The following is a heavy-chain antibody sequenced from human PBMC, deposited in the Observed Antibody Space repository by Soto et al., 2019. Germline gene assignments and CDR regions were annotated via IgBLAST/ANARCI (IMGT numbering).Heavy chain of an antibody. J-gene: IGHJ5*02. Sequence: QVQLQESGPGLVKPSETLSLTCTVSGGSVSSGSYYWSWIRQPPGKGLEWIGYIYYSGSTNYNPSLKSRGTISVDTSKNQFSLKLSSVTAADTAVYYCARDQKVGVTGTTEWFDPWGQGTLVTVSS. V-gene: IGHV4-61*01. CDR2: IYYSGST. CDR1: GGSVSSGSYY. CDR3: ARDQKVGVTGTTEWFDP. D-gene: IGHD1-20*01.